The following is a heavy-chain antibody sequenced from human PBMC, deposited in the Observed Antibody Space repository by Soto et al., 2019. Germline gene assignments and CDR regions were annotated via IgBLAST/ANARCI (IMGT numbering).Heavy chain of an antibody. CDR1: GGTFSSYA. D-gene: IGHD3-10*01. V-gene: IGHV1-69*01. J-gene: IGHJ6*02. CDR3: ARDRRYYYGSGSYYTPDDYYYYGMDV. CDR2: IIPIFGTA. Sequence: QVQLVQSGAEVKKPGSSVKVSCKASGGTFSSYAISWVRQAPGQGLEWMGGIIPIFGTANYAQKFQGRVTITADESTSTAYMELSSLRSEDTAVYYCARDRRYYYGSGSYYTPDDYYYYGMDVWGQGTTVTVSS.